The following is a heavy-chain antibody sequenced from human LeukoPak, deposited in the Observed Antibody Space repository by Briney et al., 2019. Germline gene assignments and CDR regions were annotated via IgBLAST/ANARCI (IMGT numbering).Heavy chain of an antibody. CDR3: ARDRVAGTGYFDF. Sequence: PSQTLSLTCTVPGGPISSGGYYWSWIRQHPGKGLEWIGYIYYSGSTYYNPSLKSRVTISLDTSKNQFSLKLSSVTAADTAVYYCARDRVAGTGYFDFWGQGTLVTVSS. J-gene: IGHJ4*02. CDR2: IYYSGST. D-gene: IGHD6-19*01. V-gene: IGHV4-31*03. CDR1: GGPISSGGYY.